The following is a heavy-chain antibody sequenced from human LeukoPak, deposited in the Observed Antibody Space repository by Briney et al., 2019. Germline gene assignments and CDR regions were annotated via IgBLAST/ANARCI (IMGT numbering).Heavy chain of an antibody. J-gene: IGHJ4*02. CDR1: GFTFSDYY. CDR2: ISSSGSTI. Sequence: PGGSLRLSCAASGFTFSDYYMSWIRQAPGKGLEWVSYISSSGSTIYYADSVKGRFTISRDNAKNSLDLQMNSLRAEDTAVYYCARVLGYCSSTSCYFDYWGQGTLVTVSS. CDR3: ARVLGYCSSTSCYFDY. V-gene: IGHV3-11*04. D-gene: IGHD2-2*01.